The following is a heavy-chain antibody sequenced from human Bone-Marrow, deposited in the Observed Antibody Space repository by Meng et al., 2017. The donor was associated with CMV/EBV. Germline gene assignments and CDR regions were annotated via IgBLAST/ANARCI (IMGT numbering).Heavy chain of an antibody. Sequence: GESLKISCAASGFTFNTYDMHWVRQTTGEGLEWVSAIGTTDDTYYPASVKGRFTISRDHAKNSLYLQMNSLRAGDTAVYYCARGGSNSLIDYWGQGTLVTVSS. D-gene: IGHD6-13*01. CDR1: GFTFNTYD. CDR3: ARGGSNSLIDY. V-gene: IGHV3-13*01. CDR2: IGTTDDT. J-gene: IGHJ4*02.